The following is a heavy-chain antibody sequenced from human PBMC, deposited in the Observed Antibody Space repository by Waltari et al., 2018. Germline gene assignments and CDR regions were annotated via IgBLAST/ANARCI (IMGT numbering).Heavy chain of an antibody. V-gene: IGHV4-34*01. CDR2: INHSGSP. D-gene: IGHD3-10*01. CDR3: VRVWSTSTWFGRLDRLDP. J-gene: IGHJ5*02. CDR1: GGSLTGYY. Sequence: QVQLQQWGAGLLKPSETLSLTCAVYGGSLTGYYWTWIRQPPGKGREWSGEINHSGSPNNKSAVKSRVTISVDTSKSRFSLKRTSVTAADTAVYYCVRVWSTSTWFGRLDRLDPWGQGTLVTVHS.